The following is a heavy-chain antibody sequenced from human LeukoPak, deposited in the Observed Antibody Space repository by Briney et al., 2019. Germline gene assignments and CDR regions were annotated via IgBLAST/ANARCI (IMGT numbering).Heavy chain of an antibody. Sequence: SETLSLTCTVSGGSISSSSYYWGWIRQPPGKGLEWIGEINHSGSTNYNPSLKSRVTISVDTSKNQFSLKLSSVTAADTAVYYCARAPSLYYDYIWGSYRSYYFDYWGQGTLVTVSS. V-gene: IGHV4-39*07. D-gene: IGHD3-16*02. CDR3: ARAPSLYYDYIWGSYRSYYFDY. CDR1: GGSISSSSYY. CDR2: INHSGST. J-gene: IGHJ4*02.